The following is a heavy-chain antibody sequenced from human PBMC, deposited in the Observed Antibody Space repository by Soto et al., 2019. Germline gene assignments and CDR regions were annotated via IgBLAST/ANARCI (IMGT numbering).Heavy chain of an antibody. V-gene: IGHV4-30-2*01. Sequence: QLQLQESGSGLVKPSQTLSLNCSVSGGSISSGGYSWSWIRQPPGQGLEWIGYIYHSGSTYYNPSLKSRFTISVDRSKNQFSMQRSSVTAADKSVYYCASGPIVDYTYGFDSWGQGNLVTFSA. CDR3: ASGPIVDYTYGFDS. CDR1: GGSISSGGYS. J-gene: IGHJ4*02. CDR2: IYHSGST. D-gene: IGHD4-4*01.